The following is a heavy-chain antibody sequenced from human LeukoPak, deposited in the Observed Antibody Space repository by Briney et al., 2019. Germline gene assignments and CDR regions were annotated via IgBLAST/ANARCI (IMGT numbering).Heavy chain of an antibody. CDR3: AREDQFVIQRAFDI. CDR2: TIPLFNTA. CDR1: GGTLRNFG. V-gene: IGHV1-69*13. Sequence: ASVKVSCKASGGTLRNFGISWVRQAPGQGLEWMGGTIPLFNTANYAHKFQGRINIIADEATSSAYMELTGLRSEDTAVYYCAREDQFVIQRAFDIWGQGTVVTVSS. J-gene: IGHJ3*02. D-gene: IGHD3-16*02.